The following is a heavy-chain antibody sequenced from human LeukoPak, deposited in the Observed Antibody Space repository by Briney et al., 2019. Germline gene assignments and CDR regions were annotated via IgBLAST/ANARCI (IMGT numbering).Heavy chain of an antibody. CDR2: INSDGSST. CDR1: GFTFSSYW. V-gene: IGHV3-74*01. CDR3: AGRRANGNAFDI. D-gene: IGHD1-26*01. Sequence: SGGSLRLSCAASGFTFSSYWMHWVRQAPGKGLVWVSRINSDGSSTSYADSVKGRFTISRDNAKNTLYLQMNSLRAEDTAVYYCAGRRANGNAFDIWGQGTMVTVSS. J-gene: IGHJ3*02.